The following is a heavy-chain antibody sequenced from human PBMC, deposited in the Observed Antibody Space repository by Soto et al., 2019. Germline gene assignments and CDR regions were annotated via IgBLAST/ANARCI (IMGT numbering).Heavy chain of an antibody. CDR3: ARDRITKIVVAEGWAFDI. CDR1: GYTFTSYY. J-gene: IGHJ3*02. D-gene: IGHD3-22*01. Sequence: GASVKVSCKASGYTFTSYYMHWVRQAPGQGLEWMGIINPSGGSTSYAQKFQGRVTMTRDTSTSTVYMELSSLRSEDTAVYYCARDRITKIVVAEGWAFDIWSQGKMVTVSS. V-gene: IGHV1-46*01. CDR2: INPSGGST.